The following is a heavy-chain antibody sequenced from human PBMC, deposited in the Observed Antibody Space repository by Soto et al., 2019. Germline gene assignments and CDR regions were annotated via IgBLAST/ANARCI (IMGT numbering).Heavy chain of an antibody. CDR1: GFTFSDYY. D-gene: IGHD3-16*02. CDR2: ISSSGTTI. Sequence: GGSLRLSCAASGFTFSDYYMSWIRQAPGKGLEWVSYISSSGTTIYYADSVKGRFTISRDNARNSLFLQMNSLRAEDTAVYYCAKGYVWGSYRPSMDVWGHGTTVT. CDR3: AKGYVWGSYRPSMDV. V-gene: IGHV3-11*01. J-gene: IGHJ6*01.